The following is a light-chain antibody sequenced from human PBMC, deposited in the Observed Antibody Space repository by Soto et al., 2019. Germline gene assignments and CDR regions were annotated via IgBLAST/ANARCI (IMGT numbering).Light chain of an antibody. J-gene: IGKJ1*01. Sequence: DIEMTQSPSSLSASVGETITITCRASQSISSSLNWFQHSPGQPPKLLLFAASNLHAGVPPRFSGSGSGISFSLTIRSLQPEDFATYYCQQSFNLPRTFGPGTRVEFK. CDR3: QQSFNLPRT. CDR1: QSISSS. V-gene: IGKV1-39*01. CDR2: AAS.